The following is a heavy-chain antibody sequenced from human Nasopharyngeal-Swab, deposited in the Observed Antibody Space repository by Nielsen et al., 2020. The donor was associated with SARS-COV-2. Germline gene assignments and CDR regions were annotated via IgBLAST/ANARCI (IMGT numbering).Heavy chain of an antibody. CDR2: ISGSGGST. CDR1: GFTSSSYA. V-gene: IGHV3-23*01. CDR3: AKDDTLFDY. Sequence: GESLKISCAASGFTSSSYAMSWVRQAPGKGLEWVSAISGSGGSTYYADSVKGRSTISRDNSKNTLYLQMNSLRAEDTAVYYCAKDDTLFDYWGQGTLVTVSS. J-gene: IGHJ4*02.